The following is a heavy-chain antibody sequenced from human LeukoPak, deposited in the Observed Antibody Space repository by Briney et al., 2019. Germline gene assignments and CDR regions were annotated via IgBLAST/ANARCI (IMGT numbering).Heavy chain of an antibody. D-gene: IGHD1-26*01. CDR2: INPNSGGT. J-gene: IGHJ4*02. CDR1: GYTFTSYG. CDR3: ARGAEWELRFDY. Sequence: ASVKVSCKASGYTFTSYGISWVRQAPGQGLEWMGWINPNSGGTNYAQKFQGRVTMTRDTSISTAYMELSRLRSDDTAVYYCARGAEWELRFDYWGQGTLVTVSS. V-gene: IGHV1-2*02.